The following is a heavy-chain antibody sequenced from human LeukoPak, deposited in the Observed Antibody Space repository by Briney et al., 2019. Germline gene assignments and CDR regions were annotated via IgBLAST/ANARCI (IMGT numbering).Heavy chain of an antibody. Sequence: ASVKVSCKASGYTLTAYYIHWVRQAPGQGLEWMGWINPNSGGTNYALKFRGRVTMTRDTSISTASMELSRLISGDTAVYYCARPQDHGGNVENFNIWGQGTMVTVSS. J-gene: IGHJ3*02. D-gene: IGHD4-23*01. CDR1: GYTLTAYY. CDR2: INPNSGGT. CDR3: ARPQDHGGNVENFNI. V-gene: IGHV1-2*02.